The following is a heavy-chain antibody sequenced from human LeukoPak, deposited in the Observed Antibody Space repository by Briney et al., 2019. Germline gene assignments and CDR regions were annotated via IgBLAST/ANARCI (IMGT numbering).Heavy chain of an antibody. J-gene: IGHJ4*02. D-gene: IGHD3-10*01. Sequence: GESLKISCKGSGYNFATYWIAWVRQMPGKGLEWMGIIYPADSDTSYSPSFQGQVTISADRSINTAYLQWISLKASDTAIYYCARSRGPLDYWGQGTLVTVSS. V-gene: IGHV5-51*01. CDR2: IYPADSDT. CDR3: ARSRGPLDY. CDR1: GYNFATYW.